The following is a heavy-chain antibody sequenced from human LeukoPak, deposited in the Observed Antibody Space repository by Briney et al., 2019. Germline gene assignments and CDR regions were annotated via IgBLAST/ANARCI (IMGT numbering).Heavy chain of an antibody. Sequence: GGSLRLSCVASGLNFDDSAMHWVRQAPGKGLEWVSLISAGGSSTFSADSVKGRFSISRDNSKNSLYLQMNSLRSEDTAMYYCAKESGKFDYWGQGTLVAVST. J-gene: IGHJ4*02. CDR1: GLNFDDSA. V-gene: IGHV3-43*02. CDR3: AKESGKFDY. CDR2: ISAGGSST.